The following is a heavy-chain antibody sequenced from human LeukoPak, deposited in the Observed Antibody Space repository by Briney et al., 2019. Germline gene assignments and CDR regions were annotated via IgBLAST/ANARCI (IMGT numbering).Heavy chain of an antibody. CDR1: GFTFSSYS. J-gene: IGHJ4*02. Sequence: PGGSLRLPCAASGFTFSSYSMNWVRQAPGKGLEWVSYISSSSSTIYYADSVKGRFTISRDNAKNSLYLQMNSLRAEDTAVYYCARELHSSGWHWGQGTLVTVSS. CDR3: ARELHSSGWH. D-gene: IGHD6-19*01. CDR2: ISSSSSTI. V-gene: IGHV3-48*01.